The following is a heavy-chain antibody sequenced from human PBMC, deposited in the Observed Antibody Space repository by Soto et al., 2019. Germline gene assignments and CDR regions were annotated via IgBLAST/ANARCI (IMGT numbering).Heavy chain of an antibody. CDR1: GFTFSSYG. Sequence: QVQLVESGGGVVQPGRPLRLSCAASGFTFSSYGMHWVRQAPGKGLEWVAVISYDGSNKNYADSVKGRFTISRDNSKNSLYLQMNSLRAEDTAVYYCAKDRDTAMVTTDYWGQGTLVTVSS. D-gene: IGHD5-18*01. CDR3: AKDRDTAMVTTDY. CDR2: ISYDGSNK. J-gene: IGHJ4*02. V-gene: IGHV3-30*18.